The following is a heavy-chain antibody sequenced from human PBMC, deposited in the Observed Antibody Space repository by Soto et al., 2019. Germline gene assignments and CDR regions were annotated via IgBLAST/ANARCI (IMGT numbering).Heavy chain of an antibody. D-gene: IGHD6-13*01. CDR1: GGTFSSYR. Sequence: GASVKVSCKASGGTFSSYRINLVRQAPGQGLEWVGGIVPIYRTADYAQKFQGRVTITADESARTAYMELRSLKSQDTAVYYCARDSGAKLSSSWGQGTLVTVSS. V-gene: IGHV1-69*13. CDR3: ARDSGAKLSSS. CDR2: IVPIYRTA. J-gene: IGHJ4*02.